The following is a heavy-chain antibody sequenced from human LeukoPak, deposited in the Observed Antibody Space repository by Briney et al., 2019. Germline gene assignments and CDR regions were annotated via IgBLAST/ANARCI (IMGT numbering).Heavy chain of an antibody. CDR2: IYHSGST. Sequence: SSETLSLTCTVSGYSISSGYYWGWIRQPPGKGLEWIGSIYHSGSTYYNPSLKSRATISVDTSKNQFSLRLSSVTAADTAVYYCARGDYYDSSALDYWGQGTLVTVSS. CDR3: ARGDYYDSSALDY. D-gene: IGHD3-22*01. V-gene: IGHV4-38-2*02. CDR1: GYSISSGYY. J-gene: IGHJ4*02.